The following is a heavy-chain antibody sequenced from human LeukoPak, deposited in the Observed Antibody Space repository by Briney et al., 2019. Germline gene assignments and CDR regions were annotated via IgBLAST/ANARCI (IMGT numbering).Heavy chain of an antibody. V-gene: IGHV3-21*01. D-gene: IGHD1-1*01. CDR1: GFTFDTYR. CDR2: ISASGSYI. CDR3: ARDSPGTTASDY. Sequence: GGSLRLSCAASGFTFDTYRMNWVRQDPGKGLEWVSSISASGSYIYYADSLKGRFTISRDNTKNSLFLQMNSLRAEDTAVYYCARDSPGTTASDYWGQGTLVTVSS. J-gene: IGHJ4*02.